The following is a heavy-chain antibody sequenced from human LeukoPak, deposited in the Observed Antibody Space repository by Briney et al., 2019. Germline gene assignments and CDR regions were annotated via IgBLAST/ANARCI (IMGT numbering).Heavy chain of an antibody. Sequence: KASETLSLTCTVSGGSISSYYWSWIRQPAGKGLEWIGRIYTSGSTNYNPSLKSRVTISVDTSKNQFSLKLSSVTAADTAVYYCAREGGYYDSSGYYSYWYFDLWGRGTLVTVSS. CDR2: IYTSGST. J-gene: IGHJ2*01. V-gene: IGHV4-4*07. D-gene: IGHD3-22*01. CDR3: AREGGYYDSSGYYSYWYFDL. CDR1: GGSISSYY.